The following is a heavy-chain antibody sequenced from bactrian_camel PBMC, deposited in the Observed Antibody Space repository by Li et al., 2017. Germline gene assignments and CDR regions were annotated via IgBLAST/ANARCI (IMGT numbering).Heavy chain of an antibody. CDR1: RDIVGMYC. D-gene: IGHD6*01. J-gene: IGHJ4*01. CDR3: AADRYNLQLARSYNY. V-gene: IGHV3S53*01. Sequence: HVQLVESGGDSVQSGGSLRISCRASRDIVGMYCMAWFRQAPGKEREGVAAIDRTGSATYTNSVSGRFTISKDNAKNTLYLQMNNLKPEDTAMNYCAADRYNLQLARSYNYWGRGTQVTVS. CDR2: IDRTGSA.